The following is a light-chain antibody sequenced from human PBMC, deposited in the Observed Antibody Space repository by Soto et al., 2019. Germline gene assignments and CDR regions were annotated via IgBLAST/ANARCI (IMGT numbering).Light chain of an antibody. CDR1: SSNIGKNT. CDR3: AAWDDGLIGSVA. CDR2: RND. V-gene: IGLV1-44*01. Sequence: QSVLTQPPSASGPPGQRVTISCSGSSSNIGKNTVNWYQQLPGTAPQLLIYRNDQRPSGVPDRFSASKSGTSASLTISGLQSGDEADYYCAAWDDGLIGSVAFGGGTKVTGL. J-gene: IGLJ2*01.